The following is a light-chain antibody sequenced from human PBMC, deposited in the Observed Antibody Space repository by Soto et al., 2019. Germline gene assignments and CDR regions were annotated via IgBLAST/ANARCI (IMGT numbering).Light chain of an antibody. J-gene: IGLJ1*01. V-gene: IGLV2-23*03. Sequence: QSVLTQPASVSGSPGQSITISCTGTSSDVGSYNLVSWYQQHPGKAPKLMIYEGSKRPSGVSNRFSGSKSGNTASLTISGLQAEDEADYYCFSYSGSSTFDYVFGTRTKVT. CDR1: SSDVGSYNL. CDR3: FSYSGSSTFDYV. CDR2: EGS.